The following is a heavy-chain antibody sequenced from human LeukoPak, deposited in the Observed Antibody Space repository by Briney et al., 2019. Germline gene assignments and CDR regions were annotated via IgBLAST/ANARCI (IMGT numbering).Heavy chain of an antibody. Sequence: GGSLRLSCAASGFTFSSYWMRWARHAPGKGPVWVSRINSDGSSTSYADSVKGRFTISRDNAKNTLYLQMNSLRAEDTAVYYCAREAYGGNSDGAFDIWGQGTMVTVSS. J-gene: IGHJ3*02. V-gene: IGHV3-74*01. CDR3: AREAYGGNSDGAFDI. D-gene: IGHD4-23*01. CDR2: INSDGSST. CDR1: GFTFSSYW.